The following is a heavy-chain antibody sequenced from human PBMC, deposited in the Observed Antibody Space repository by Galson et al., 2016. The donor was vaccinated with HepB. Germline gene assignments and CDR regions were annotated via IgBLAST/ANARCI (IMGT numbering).Heavy chain of an antibody. CDR3: ARAQWILARRAAYFDY. CDR1: GFTFSNFW. J-gene: IGHJ4*02. Sequence: SLRLSCAASGFTFSNFWMNWVRQAPGKGLEWVANIKQDGSEKYFADSVKGRFTISRDNARNSMYLQMNSLRADDTAVYYCARAQWILARRAAYFDYWGQGILVTVSP. D-gene: IGHD5-18*01. CDR2: IKQDGSEK. V-gene: IGHV3-7*04.